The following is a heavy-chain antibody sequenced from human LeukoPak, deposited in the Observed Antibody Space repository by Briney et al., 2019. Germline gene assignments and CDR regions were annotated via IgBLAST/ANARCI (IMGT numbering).Heavy chain of an antibody. D-gene: IGHD2-2*01. CDR1: GGTFSSYA. CDR3: ARGRCVGSTNCYYFDS. CDR2: MNPNSGNT. V-gene: IGHV1-8*03. Sequence: GASVKVSCTASGGTFSSYAISWVRQATGQGLEWMGWMNPNSGNTGYAQKFQGRVTITRDTSASTAYMELSSLRSEDTAVYYCARGRCVGSTNCYYFDSWGQGTLVTVSS. J-gene: IGHJ4*02.